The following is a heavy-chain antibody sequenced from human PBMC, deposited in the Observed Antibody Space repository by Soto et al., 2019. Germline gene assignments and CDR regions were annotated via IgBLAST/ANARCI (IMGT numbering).Heavy chain of an antibody. V-gene: IGHV3-66*01. CDR2: IYSGGST. J-gene: IGHJ4*02. CDR3: ARDQYCSSTSCYDG. CDR1: GFTVSSTY. D-gene: IGHD2-2*01. Sequence: EVQLVESGGGLVQPGGSLRLSCAASGFTVSSTYMSWVRQAPGKGLEWISVIYSGGSTYYADSVKGRFTISRDNSKNTRYLQMNSLRAEDTAVYYCARDQYCSSTSCYDGWGQGTLVTVSS.